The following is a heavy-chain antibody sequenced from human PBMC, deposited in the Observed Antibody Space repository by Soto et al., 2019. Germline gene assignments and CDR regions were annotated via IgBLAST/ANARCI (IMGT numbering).Heavy chain of an antibody. V-gene: IGHV4-39*01. CDR3: ARRDRGGNGGKSFPF. D-gene: IGHD5-12*01. CDR1: AASSGRSSYF. J-gene: IGHJ4*02. CDR2: LYYSGSA. Sequence: PSETQSLTCTVSAASSGRSSYFWGWIRQPPGKGLEWIGSLYYSGSAYYNPSLYSRVTISADTSKNLLSLKLRSVTAADTAVYYCARRDRGGNGGKSFPFWGQGTLVTVSS.